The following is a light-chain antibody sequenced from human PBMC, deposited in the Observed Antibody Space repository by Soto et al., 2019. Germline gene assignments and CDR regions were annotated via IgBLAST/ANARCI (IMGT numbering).Light chain of an antibody. Sequence: SYELTQPLSVSVALGQTARITCGGNNIGSKNVHWYQQKPGQAPVLVIYTDSNRPSGIPERFSGSNSGNTATLTISRTQAGDEADYYCQVWDGYTVVFGGGTKVTVL. CDR2: TDS. CDR1: NIGSKN. V-gene: IGLV3-9*01. J-gene: IGLJ2*01. CDR3: QVWDGYTVV.